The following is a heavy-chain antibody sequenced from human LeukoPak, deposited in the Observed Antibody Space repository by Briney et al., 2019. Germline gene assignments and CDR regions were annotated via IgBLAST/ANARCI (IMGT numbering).Heavy chain of an antibody. CDR3: AKIGDSIAAAGHY. CDR1: GSTFSSYG. J-gene: IGHJ4*02. V-gene: IGHV3-30*18. Sequence: GGSLRLSCAASGSTFSSYGMHWVRQAPGKGLEWVAVISYDGSNKYYADSVKGRFTISRDNSKNTLYLQMNSLRAEDTAVYYCAKIGDSIAAAGHYWGQGTLVTVSS. D-gene: IGHD6-13*01. CDR2: ISYDGSNK.